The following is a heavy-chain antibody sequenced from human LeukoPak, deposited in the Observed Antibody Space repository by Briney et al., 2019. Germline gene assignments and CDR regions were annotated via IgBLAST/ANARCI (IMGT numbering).Heavy chain of an antibody. CDR3: ASSGGSRGWFDP. CDR1: GGSISSGGSS. J-gene: IGHJ5*02. Sequence: SETLSLTCAVSGGSISSGGSSWSWIRQPPGKGLEWIGYIYHSGSTYYNPSLKSRVTISVDRSKNQFSLKLSSVTAADTAVYYCASSGGSRGWFDPWGQGTLVTVSS. CDR2: IYHSGST. V-gene: IGHV4-30-2*01. D-gene: IGHD2-15*01.